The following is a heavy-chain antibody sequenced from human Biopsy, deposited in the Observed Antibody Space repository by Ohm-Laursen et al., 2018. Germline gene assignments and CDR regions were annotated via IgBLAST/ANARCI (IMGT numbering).Heavy chain of an antibody. Sequence: GSSVKVSCKASGYTFTTYYIHWVRQAPGQGLEWMGIINPGGNSTAYTQNFQGRVTMTRDTSTSTFYMELSSLRSEDTAIYYCARATLNYYDSNGYGADAFDIWGQGTMVTVSS. V-gene: IGHV1-46*01. D-gene: IGHD3-22*01. CDR2: INPGGNST. CDR1: GYTFTTYY. J-gene: IGHJ3*02. CDR3: ARATLNYYDSNGYGADAFDI.